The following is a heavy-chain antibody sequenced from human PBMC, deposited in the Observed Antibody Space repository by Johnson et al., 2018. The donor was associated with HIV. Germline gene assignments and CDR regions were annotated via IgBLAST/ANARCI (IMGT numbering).Heavy chain of an antibody. V-gene: IGHV3-11*04. D-gene: IGHD3-10*01. CDR1: GFSFSDYY. CDR2: ISGSGTNI. J-gene: IGHJ3*02. Sequence: VQLVESGGGLVKPGGSLRLSCAASGFSFSDYYMSWIRQAPGKGLEWVSYISGSGTNIYYADSVKGRFTISRDNAKKSLFLQMNSLSAEDTAVYYCARASYYYGSADIWGQGTMVTVSS. CDR3: ARASYYYGSADI.